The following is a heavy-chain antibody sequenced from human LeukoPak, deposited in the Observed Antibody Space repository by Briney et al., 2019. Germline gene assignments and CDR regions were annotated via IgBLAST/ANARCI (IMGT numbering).Heavy chain of an antibody. CDR1: GFTFNNAW. V-gene: IGHV3-15*01. CDR3: VDSTGHTKGY. J-gene: IGHJ4*02. CDR2: IKRKTDGGTT. Sequence: GGSLRLSCAASGFTFNNAWMSWVRQAPGKGLEWVGRIKRKTDGGTTDYAEPVKGRFTISRDDSKNTLYLQMNSLKTEDTAVYYCVDSTGHTKGYWGQGTLVTVSS. D-gene: IGHD6-19*01.